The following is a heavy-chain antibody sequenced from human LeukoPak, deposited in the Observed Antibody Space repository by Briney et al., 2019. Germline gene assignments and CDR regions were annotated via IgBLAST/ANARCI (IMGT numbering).Heavy chain of an antibody. CDR3: ARTTEGGYTYDYFYYYYMDV. J-gene: IGHJ6*03. CDR2: INTNTGNP. Sequence: GASAKVSCKASGYTFTSYAMNWVRQAPGQGLEWMGWINTNTGNPTYAQGFTGRFVFSLDTSVSTAYLQISSLKAEDTAVYYCARTTEGGYTYDYFYYYYMDVWGKGTTVTISS. D-gene: IGHD5-18*01. CDR1: GYTFTSYA. V-gene: IGHV7-4-1*02.